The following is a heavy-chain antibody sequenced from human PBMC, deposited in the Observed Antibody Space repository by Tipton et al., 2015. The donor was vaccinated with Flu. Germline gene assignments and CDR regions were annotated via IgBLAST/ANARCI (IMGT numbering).Heavy chain of an antibody. CDR2: MNPNSGNT. D-gene: IGHD6-13*01. CDR3: ARGRHSSSWSEGWFDP. Sequence: QMQLVQSGAEVKKPGASVKVSCKASGYTFTSYDINWVRQATGQGLEWMGWMNPNSGNTGYAQKFQGRVTMTRNTSISTAYMELSSLRSEDTAVYYCARGRHSSSWSEGWFDPWGQGTLVTVSS. CDR1: GYTFTSYD. V-gene: IGHV1-8*01. J-gene: IGHJ5*02.